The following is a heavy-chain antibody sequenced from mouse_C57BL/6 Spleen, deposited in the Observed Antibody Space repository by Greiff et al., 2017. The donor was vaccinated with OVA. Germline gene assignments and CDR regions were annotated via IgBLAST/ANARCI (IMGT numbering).Heavy chain of an antibody. CDR3: ARFRTGTNYFDY. CDR2: IDPSDSYT. D-gene: IGHD4-1*01. J-gene: IGHJ2*01. V-gene: IGHV1-69*01. Sequence: VQLQQPGAELVMPGASVKLSCKASGYTFTSYWMHWVKQRPGQGLEWIGEIDPSDSYTNYNQKFKGKSTLTVDKSSSTAYMQLSSLTSEDSAVYYCARFRTGTNYFDYWGQGTTLTVSS. CDR1: GYTFTSYW.